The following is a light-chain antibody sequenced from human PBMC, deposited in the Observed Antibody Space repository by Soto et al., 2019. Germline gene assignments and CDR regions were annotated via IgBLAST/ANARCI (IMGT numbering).Light chain of an antibody. CDR3: CSYAGSYLV. CDR1: SRDVGGYNY. V-gene: IGLV2-11*01. J-gene: IGLJ2*01. Sequence: QSVLTQPRSVSGSPGQSVTISCIGTSRDVGGYNYVSWYQQQPGKAPKLMIYDVNERPSGAPDRFSGSKSGNTASLTISGLQTEDEAEYYCCSYAGSYLVFGGGTKLTVL. CDR2: DVN.